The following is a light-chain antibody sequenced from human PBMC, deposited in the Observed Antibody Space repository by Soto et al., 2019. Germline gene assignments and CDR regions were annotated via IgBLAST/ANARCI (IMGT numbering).Light chain of an antibody. CDR2: DVT. V-gene: IGLV2-11*01. CDR1: SSDVGAYIY. CDR3: CSYAGSIYV. J-gene: IGLJ1*01. Sequence: QSVLTQPRSVSGSPGQSVTISCTGTSSDVGAYIYVSWYQQHPGKAPKVRIYDVTKRPSGVPDRLSGSKSGNTASLTISGLQAVDGADYYCCSYAGSIYVFGTGTKHTVL.